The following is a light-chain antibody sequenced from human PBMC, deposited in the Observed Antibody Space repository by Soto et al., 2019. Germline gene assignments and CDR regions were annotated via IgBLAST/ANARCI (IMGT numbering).Light chain of an antibody. V-gene: IGLV1-47*02. J-gene: IGLJ3*02. Sequence: QSVLTQPPSESGTPGQRVSISCSGSSSNIGRNPVYWYQQLPGAAPKLLIYYNDQRPSGVPDRFAGSRSGTSASLAISHLRSEDEADYHCATWNDSLSAWIFGGGTQLTVL. CDR1: SSNIGRNP. CDR3: ATWNDSLSAWI. CDR2: YND.